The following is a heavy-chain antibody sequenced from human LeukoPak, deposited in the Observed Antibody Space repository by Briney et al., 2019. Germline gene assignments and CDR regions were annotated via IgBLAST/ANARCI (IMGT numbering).Heavy chain of an antibody. CDR1: GFNFHNFA. D-gene: IGHD2-2*01. CDR2: ISNDERNK. CDR3: ARDGQGIPEKYCSSTSCYSQFPEDAFDI. V-gene: IGHV3-30*04. Sequence: GGSLRLSCEASGFNFHNFAMHWVRQAPGKGLEWVAVISNDERNKYYTNSVKGRFTISRDNSKSTVYLQMNSLRPEDTAVYYCARDGQGIPEKYCSSTSCYSQFPEDAFDIWGQGTMVTVSS. J-gene: IGHJ3*02.